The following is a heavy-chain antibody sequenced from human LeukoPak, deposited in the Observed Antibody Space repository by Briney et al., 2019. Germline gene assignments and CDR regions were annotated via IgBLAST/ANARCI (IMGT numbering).Heavy chain of an antibody. D-gene: IGHD5-18*01. CDR1: GGSISSYY. J-gene: IGHJ4*02. CDR2: IYYSGST. CDR3: ARVEDTAMVFDY. V-gene: IGHV4-59*01. Sequence: PSETLSLTCIVSGGSISSYYWSWIRQPPGKGLEWIGYIYYSGSTNYNPSLKSRVTISVDTSKNQFSLKLSSVTAADTAVYYCARVEDTAMVFDYWGQGTLVTVSS.